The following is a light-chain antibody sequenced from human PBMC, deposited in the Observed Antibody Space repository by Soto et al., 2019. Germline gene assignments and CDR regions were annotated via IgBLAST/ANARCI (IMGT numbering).Light chain of an antibody. CDR3: QQYGTSPFT. V-gene: IGKV3-20*01. J-gene: IGKJ5*01. CDR2: SAS. Sequence: EIVLTPSPGTLPLSPWERATLSFTASQHIDWNSLAWYQQNPGQAPRLLIHSASSRATGIPDRFSGIGYGTDFTLTISGLEPEDFAVYHCQQYGTSPFTFGQGTRLEIK. CDR1: QHIDWNS.